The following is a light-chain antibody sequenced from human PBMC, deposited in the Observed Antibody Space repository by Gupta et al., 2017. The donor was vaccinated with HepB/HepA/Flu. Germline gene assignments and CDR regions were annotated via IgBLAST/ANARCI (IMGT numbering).Light chain of an antibody. CDR2: GNS. Sequence: QSALTQPPSVSADPVQRVTISSTGSSSNIGAGYDVHWYQQLPGTDPKLLIYGNSNRPSGVPDRFSGSKSGTSASLAITGLQAEDEADYYCQSYDSSLSVLFGGGTKLTVL. CDR1: SSNIGAGYD. V-gene: IGLV1-40*01. J-gene: IGLJ2*01. CDR3: QSYDSSLSVL.